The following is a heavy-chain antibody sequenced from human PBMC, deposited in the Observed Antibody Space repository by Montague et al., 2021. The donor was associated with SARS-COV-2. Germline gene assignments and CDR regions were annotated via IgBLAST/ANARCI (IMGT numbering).Heavy chain of an antibody. CDR2: ISSRGDHI. V-gene: IGHV3-48*03. Sequence: SPRLSCAASGFSFSSYEMNWVRQAPGKGLEWLSYISSRGDHIYYTDSVKGRFTVSRDNAGSSLFLQIDSLRVEDTAVYYCATDRRPDSDGSGSLDNWGQGTLVTVSS. CDR3: ATDRRPDSDGSGSLDN. D-gene: IGHD3-10*01. CDR1: GFSFSSYE. J-gene: IGHJ4*02.